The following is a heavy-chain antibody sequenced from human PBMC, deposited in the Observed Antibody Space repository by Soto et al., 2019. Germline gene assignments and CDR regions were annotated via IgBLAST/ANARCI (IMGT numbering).Heavy chain of an antibody. D-gene: IGHD3-3*01. CDR1: GDSVSSNSAA. J-gene: IGHJ4*02. Sequence: QVQLQQSGPGLVKPSQTLSLTCAISGDSVSSNSAAWNWIRQSPSRGLEWLGRTYYRSKWYNDYAVSVTTRITINPDTSNNQFSLQLNSVTPEDTDVYYCARADPFFTIFGVVKVRYFDYWGQGTLVTVSS. V-gene: IGHV6-1*01. CDR2: TYYRSKWYN. CDR3: ARADPFFTIFGVVKVRYFDY.